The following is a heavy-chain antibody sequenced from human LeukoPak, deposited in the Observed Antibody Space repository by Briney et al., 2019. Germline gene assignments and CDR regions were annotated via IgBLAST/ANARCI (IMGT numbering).Heavy chain of an antibody. Sequence: PSETLSLTRTVSGGSISSYYWSWIRQPPGKGLEWIGYIYYSGSTNYNPSLKSRVTISVDTSKNQFSLKLSSVTAADTAVYYCASKTSIAARGASPYYYYMDVWGKGTTVTVSS. J-gene: IGHJ6*03. CDR1: GGSISSYY. CDR3: ASKTSIAARGASPYYYYMDV. V-gene: IGHV4-59*12. CDR2: IYYSGST. D-gene: IGHD6-6*01.